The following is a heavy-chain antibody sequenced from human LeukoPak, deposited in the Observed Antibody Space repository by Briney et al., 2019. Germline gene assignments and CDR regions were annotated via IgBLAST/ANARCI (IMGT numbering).Heavy chain of an antibody. CDR2: INPNSGGT. Sequence: ASVKVSCKASGYTFTGYYMHWVRQAPGQGLEWMGRINPNSGGTNYAQKFQGRVTMTRDTSISTAYMELSSLRSEDTAVYYCARDRCSSTSCYRTYYFDYWGQGTLVTVSS. CDR3: ARDRCSSTSCYRTYYFDY. D-gene: IGHD2-2*01. J-gene: IGHJ4*02. V-gene: IGHV1-2*06. CDR1: GYTFTGYY.